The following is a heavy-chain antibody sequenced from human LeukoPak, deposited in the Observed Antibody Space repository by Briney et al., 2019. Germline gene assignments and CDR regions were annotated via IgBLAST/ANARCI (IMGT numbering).Heavy chain of an antibody. CDR3: ARHPGYYYYYMDV. Sequence: SETLSLTCTVSGYSISSGYYWGWIRQPPGKGLEWIGSIHHSGSTYYNPSLKSRVTISVDTSKNQFSLKLSSVTAADTAVYYCARHPGYYYYYMDVWGKGTTVTISS. CDR1: GYSISSGYY. CDR2: IHHSGST. J-gene: IGHJ6*03. V-gene: IGHV4-38-2*02.